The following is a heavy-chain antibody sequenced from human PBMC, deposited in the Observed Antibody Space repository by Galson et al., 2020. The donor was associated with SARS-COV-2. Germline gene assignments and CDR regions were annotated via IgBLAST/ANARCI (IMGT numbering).Heavy chain of an antibody. J-gene: IGHJ4*02. CDR3: TTEMSGGSCFFTK. CDR2: IKTKNDHKTT. CDR1: GFTFTTAW. Sequence: GESLKISRAASGFTFTTAWMSWVRQAPGMGLEWVGRIKTKNDHKTTDYAAPVKGRFSIPSDDSKNTLYLQMNSLKTEDTAVYYCTTEMSGGSCFFTKWGQGTLVSVSS. D-gene: IGHD2-15*01. V-gene: IGHV3-15*01.